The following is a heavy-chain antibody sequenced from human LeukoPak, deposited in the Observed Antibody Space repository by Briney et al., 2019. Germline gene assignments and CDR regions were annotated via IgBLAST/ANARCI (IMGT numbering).Heavy chain of an antibody. D-gene: IGHD1-1*01. CDR3: ARGTSVRPYNLNY. V-gene: IGHV4-39*07. CDR2: INHSGST. J-gene: IGHJ4*02. Sequence: SETLSLTCTVSGGSISSSGYYWSWIRQPPGKGLEWIGEINHSGSTNYNPSLKSRVTISVDTSKNQFSLKLSSVTAADTAVYYCARGTSVRPYNLNYWGQGTLVTVSS. CDR1: GGSISSSGYY.